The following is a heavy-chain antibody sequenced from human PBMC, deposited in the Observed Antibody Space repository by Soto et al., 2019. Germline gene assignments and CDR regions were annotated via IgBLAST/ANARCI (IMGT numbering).Heavy chain of an antibody. CDR1: GFTFSSYG. Sequence: GGSLRLSCAASGFTFSSYGMHWVRQAPGKGLEWVAVISYDGSNKYYADSVKGRFTISRDNSKNTLYLQMNSLRAEDTAVYYCAKDGGGHYDILEYYYMDVWGKGTTVTVSS. CDR3: AKDGGGHYDILEYYYMDV. D-gene: IGHD3-9*01. CDR2: ISYDGSNK. J-gene: IGHJ6*03. V-gene: IGHV3-30*18.